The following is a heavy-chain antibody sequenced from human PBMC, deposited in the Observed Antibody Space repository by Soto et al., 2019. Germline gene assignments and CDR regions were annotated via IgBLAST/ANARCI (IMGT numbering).Heavy chain of an antibody. CDR2: ISYDGSKK. Sequence: QVQLVESGGGVVQPGRSLRLSCAAFGFTFSSYVMHWVRQAPGKGLEWVAVISYDGSKKYYADSVKGRLTISRDNSKNTVYLQMNSLRREDTAVYYCAKGQHCSSTSCYFYYYGMDVWGQGTTVAVSS. V-gene: IGHV3-30*18. D-gene: IGHD2-2*01. CDR1: GFTFSSYV. CDR3: AKGQHCSSTSCYFYYYGMDV. J-gene: IGHJ6*02.